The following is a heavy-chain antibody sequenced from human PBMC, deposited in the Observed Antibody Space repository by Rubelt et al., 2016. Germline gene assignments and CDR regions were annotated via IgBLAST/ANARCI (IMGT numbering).Heavy chain of an antibody. CDR3: ARNIRGIAAAGNNWFDP. J-gene: IGHJ5*02. D-gene: IGHD6-13*01. V-gene: IGHV3-30*04. CDR2: ISYDGSNK. Sequence: QAPGKGLEWVAVISYDGSNKYYADSVKGRFTISRDNSKNTLYLQMNSLRAEVTAVYYCARNIRGIAAAGNNWFDPWGQGTLVTVSS.